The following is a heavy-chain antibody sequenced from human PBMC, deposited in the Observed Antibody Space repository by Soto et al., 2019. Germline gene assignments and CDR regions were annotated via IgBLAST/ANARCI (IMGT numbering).Heavy chain of an antibody. Sequence: QITLKESGPPLVKPTQTLTLTCTFSGFSLSTSGVGVGWIRQPPGKALEWLALIYWDDDKRYSPSLKSRLTITKDTSKNQVVLTMTNMDPVDTATYYCAHAFKRFGESDGPFDYWGQGTLVTVSS. J-gene: IGHJ4*02. CDR3: AHAFKRFGESDGPFDY. D-gene: IGHD3-10*01. V-gene: IGHV2-5*02. CDR2: IYWDDDK. CDR1: GFSLSTSGVG.